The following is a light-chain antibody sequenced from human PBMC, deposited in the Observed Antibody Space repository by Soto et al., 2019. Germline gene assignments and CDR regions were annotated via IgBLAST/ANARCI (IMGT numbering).Light chain of an antibody. J-gene: IGKJ1*01. CDR1: QTISSW. CDR3: PDYTSHSEG. Sequence: DIQMTKNNSTLSGSVGDRVTITCRASQTISSWLAWYQQKPGKAPKLLIYKASTLKSGVPSRFSGSGSGTEFTLTISSLQPDDFAPYYCPDYTSHSEGFAHGTKVDIK. CDR2: KAS. V-gene: IGKV1-5*03.